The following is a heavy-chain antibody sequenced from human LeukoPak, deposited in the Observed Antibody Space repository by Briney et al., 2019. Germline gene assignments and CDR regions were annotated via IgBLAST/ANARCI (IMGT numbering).Heavy chain of an antibody. D-gene: IGHD3-22*01. CDR3: ARDLYYYDSSGYCHFDY. CDR1: GYTFTSYG. Sequence: GASVKVSCKASGYTFTSYGISWVRQAPGQGLEWMGWISAYNGNTNYAQKLQGRVTMTTDTSTSTAYMELRSLRSDDTAVYYCARDLYYYDSSGYCHFDYWGQETLVTVSS. J-gene: IGHJ4*02. CDR2: ISAYNGNT. V-gene: IGHV1-18*01.